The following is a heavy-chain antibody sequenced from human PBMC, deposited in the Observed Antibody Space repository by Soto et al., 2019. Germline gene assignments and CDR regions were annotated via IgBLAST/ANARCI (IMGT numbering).Heavy chain of an antibody. J-gene: IGHJ4*02. D-gene: IGHD6-13*01. CDR1: GYTFTGYY. Sequence: ASVKVSFKASGYTFTGYYMHWVRQAPGQGLEWMGWINPNSGGTNYAQKFLGRVTMTRDTSISTAYMELSRLRSDDTAVYYCARGGSSWYSAFDYWGQGTLVTVSS. CDR3: ARGGSSWYSAFDY. CDR2: INPNSGGT. V-gene: IGHV1-2*02.